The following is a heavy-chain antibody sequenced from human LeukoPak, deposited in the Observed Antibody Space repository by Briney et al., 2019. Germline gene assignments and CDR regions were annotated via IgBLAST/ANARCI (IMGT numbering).Heavy chain of an antibody. D-gene: IGHD2-2*01. CDR1: GFTFSSYW. V-gene: IGHV3-7*01. CDR3: ARDGGYCSSTSCYLPFDY. Sequence: GGSLRLSCAASGFTFSSYWMSWVRQAPGKGLEWVANIKQDGSEKYYVDSVKGRFTISRDNAKNSLYLQMNSLRAEDTAVYYCARDGGYCSSTSCYLPFDYWGQGTLVTVSS. CDR2: IKQDGSEK. J-gene: IGHJ4*02.